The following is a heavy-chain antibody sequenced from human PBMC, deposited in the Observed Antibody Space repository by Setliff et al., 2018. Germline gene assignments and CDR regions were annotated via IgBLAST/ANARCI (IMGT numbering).Heavy chain of an antibody. CDR2: TRTKARIYTT. D-gene: IGHD5-12*01. J-gene: IGHJ4*02. V-gene: IGHV3-72*01. Sequence: GGSLRLSCVASGFTFSDHYMDWVRQAPGKGLEWVGRTRTKARIYTTEYAASVKGRFTISRDDSKNSLYLQMNSLKTEDTAVYYCAAVVATSLNYVDNWGQGTLVTVSS. CDR3: AAVVATSLNYVDN. CDR1: GFTFSDHY.